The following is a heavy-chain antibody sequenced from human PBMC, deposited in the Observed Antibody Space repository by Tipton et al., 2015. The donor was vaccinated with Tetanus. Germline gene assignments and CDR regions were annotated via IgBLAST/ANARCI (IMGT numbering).Heavy chain of an antibody. D-gene: IGHD5-12*01. CDR2: VYHRGAT. CDR1: GSSISRSGHY. V-gene: IGHV4-61*08. CDR3: ARANNDYPKKGPFDY. Sequence: TLYLTCTVSGSSISRSGHYWTWIRQPPGKEPEWVGYVYHRGATNYHPSLKSRLAISADTSKNQFSLNLRSVITADTAVYYCARANNDYPKKGPFDYWGQGILVIVSS. J-gene: IGHJ4*02.